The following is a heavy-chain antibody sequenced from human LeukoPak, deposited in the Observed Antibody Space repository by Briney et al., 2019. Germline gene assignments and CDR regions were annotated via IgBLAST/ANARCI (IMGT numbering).Heavy chain of an antibody. D-gene: IGHD2-15*01. CDR3: ARTYCSSSRCYGPYYYYGMDV. J-gene: IGHJ6*02. Sequence: GGSLRLSCAASGFSVSDNFMNWVRQAPGKGLEGVSAVFSDGTTYYADSAKGRFTISRDISENTLYLQMNSLRDDDTAVYFCARTYCSSSRCYGPYYYYGMDVWGQGTTVTVSS. V-gene: IGHV3-53*01. CDR1: GFSVSDNF. CDR2: VFSDGTT.